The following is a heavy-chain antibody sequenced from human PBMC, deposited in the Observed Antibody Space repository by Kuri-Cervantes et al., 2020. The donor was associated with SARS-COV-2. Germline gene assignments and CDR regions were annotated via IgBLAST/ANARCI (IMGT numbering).Heavy chain of an antibody. CDR3: ARHSNGWSSYFDY. CDR1: GYSFISYW. V-gene: IGHV5-51*01. D-gene: IGHD6-19*01. Sequence: GGSLRLSCKGSGYSFISYWIAWVRQMPGKGLEWMGIIYPSDSDTRYNPSFQGQVTISADKSISTAYLQWRSLKASDTAIYYCARHSNGWSSYFDYWGQGTLVTVSS. CDR2: IYPSDSDT. J-gene: IGHJ4*02.